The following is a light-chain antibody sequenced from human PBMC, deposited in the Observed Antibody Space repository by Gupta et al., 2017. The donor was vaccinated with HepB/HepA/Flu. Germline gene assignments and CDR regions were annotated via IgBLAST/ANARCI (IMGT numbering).Light chain of an antibody. V-gene: IGLV2-14*01. CDR1: SSDIGYYNY. J-gene: IGLJ3*02. Sequence: QSALTQPASVSGSPGQSITISCIGTSSDIGYYNYVSWYQQLPGKAPKLMIYDVTYRPSGVSNRVSGSKSGNTDSLTISGLQAEDEADYDCSSFTSSHTKLFGGGTKVTVL. CDR2: DVT. CDR3: SSFTSSHTKL.